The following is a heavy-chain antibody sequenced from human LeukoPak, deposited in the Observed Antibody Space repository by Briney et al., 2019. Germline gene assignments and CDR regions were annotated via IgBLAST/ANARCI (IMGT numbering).Heavy chain of an antibody. CDR1: GFTFSSYA. D-gene: IGHD3-16*01. CDR3: ATLIMITFGGALGYFDY. CDR2: ISGSGGST. Sequence: GGSLRLSCAASGFTFSSYAMSWVRQAPGNGLEWVSAISGSGGSTYYAVSVKGRFTISRDNSKNTLYLQMNSLRAEDTAVYYCATLIMITFGGALGYFDYWGQGTLVTVSS. J-gene: IGHJ4*02. V-gene: IGHV3-23*01.